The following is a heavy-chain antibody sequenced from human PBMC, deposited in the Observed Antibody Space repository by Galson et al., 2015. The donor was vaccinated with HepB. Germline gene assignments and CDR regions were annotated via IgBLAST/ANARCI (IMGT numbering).Heavy chain of an antibody. Sequence: SVKVSCKASGYAFSSYGITWVRQAPGQGLEWMGWISAYNGNTYYAQKLQGRVTMTTDTSTSTAYMQLKSLRSDDTAVYYCARGVSGSYYSLDDYYYYMDVWGKGTTVTVSS. CDR2: ISAYNGNT. J-gene: IGHJ6*03. V-gene: IGHV1-18*01. CDR3: ARGVSGSYYSLDDYYYYMDV. D-gene: IGHD1-26*01. CDR1: GYAFSSYG.